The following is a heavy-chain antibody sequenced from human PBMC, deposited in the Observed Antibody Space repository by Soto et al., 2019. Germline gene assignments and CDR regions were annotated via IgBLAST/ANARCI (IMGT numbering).Heavy chain of an antibody. J-gene: IGHJ5*02. CDR3: ARGQRFSDWFDP. CDR2: IYSSGST. Sequence: QVQLQESGPGLVKPSETLSLTCTVSGGDISTYYWTWSRQPAGKGLVWIGRIYSSGSTKYNPSLKSRVTMSIDTSKNQFSLRLSSVTAADTAVYYCARGQRFSDWFDPWGQGTLVTVSS. CDR1: GGDISTYY. V-gene: IGHV4-4*07. D-gene: IGHD3-3*01.